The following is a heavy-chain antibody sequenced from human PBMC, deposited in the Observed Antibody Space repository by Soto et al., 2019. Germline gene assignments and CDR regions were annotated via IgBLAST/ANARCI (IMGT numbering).Heavy chain of an antibody. Sequence: QITLKESGPSLVKPTQTLTLTCTFSGFSLTTNGVGVGWIRQSPGEALEWLALIYWDDDKRYSPSLKSRLTLTKDTSKIQVVLTMPNMDSVDTDPYYCAYCGYYSSSWFPDYWGQGTLVTVSS. V-gene: IGHV2-5*02. D-gene: IGHD6-13*01. CDR2: IYWDDDK. CDR1: GFSLTTNGVG. CDR3: AYCGYYSSSWFPDY. J-gene: IGHJ4*02.